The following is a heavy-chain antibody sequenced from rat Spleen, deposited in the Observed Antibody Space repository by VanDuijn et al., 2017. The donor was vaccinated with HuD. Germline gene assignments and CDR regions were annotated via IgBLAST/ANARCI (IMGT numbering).Heavy chain of an antibody. D-gene: IGHD1-10*01. CDR2: ISNGGGNT. CDR1: GFTFSNYY. Sequence: EVQLAESGGGLVQPGRSMKLSCTALGFTFSNYYMAWVRQAPTKGLEWVASISNGGGNTYYRDSVKGRFTISRDNAKSTLYLQMNGLRSEDTATYYCARPDNIYYVMDAWGQGASVTASS. V-gene: IGHV5-25*01. J-gene: IGHJ4*01. CDR3: ARPDNIYYVMDA.